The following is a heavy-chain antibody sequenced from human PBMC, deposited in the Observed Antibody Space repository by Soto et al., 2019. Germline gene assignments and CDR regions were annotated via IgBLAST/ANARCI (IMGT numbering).Heavy chain of an antibody. CDR1: GYTFTSYG. D-gene: IGHD3-3*01. CDR3: ARQPAAYDFWSGPHYGMDV. V-gene: IGHV1-18*01. J-gene: IGHJ6*02. CDR2: ISAYNGNT. Sequence: ASVKVSCKASGYTFTSYGISWVRQAPGQGLEWMGWISAYNGNTNYAQKLQGRVTMTTDTSTSTAYMELRSLRSDDTAVYYCARQPAAYDFWSGPHYGMDVWGQGTTVTVSS.